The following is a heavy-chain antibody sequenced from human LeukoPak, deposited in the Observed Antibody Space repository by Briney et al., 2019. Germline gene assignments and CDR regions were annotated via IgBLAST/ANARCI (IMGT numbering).Heavy chain of an antibody. CDR1: GYTLTGYY. D-gene: IGHD1-1*01. V-gene: IGHV1-2*02. CDR2: INPKSGGT. CDR3: ARDGQGTGKTFDY. J-gene: IGHJ4*02. Sequence: ASVKVSCKASGYTLTGYYMHWVRHAPGQGLEWMGWINPKSGGTNYAQKIQGRVTMTRDTPIRTAYMELSRLRSDDTAVYYCARDGQGTGKTFDYWGQGTLVTVSS.